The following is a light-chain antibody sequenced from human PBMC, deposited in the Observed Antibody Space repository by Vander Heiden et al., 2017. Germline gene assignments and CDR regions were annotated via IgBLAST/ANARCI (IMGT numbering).Light chain of an antibody. J-gene: IGLJ1*01. Sequence: QSVLTQQPAVSGAPGQRVTISCTGSSSNIGAGYDVQWYQQLPGTAPKLLFYCHSNRRSGVPDRFSGSKSGTTATLAITWLQAEDEADYYCQSYDGSRSVYVFGTGTKLTVL. CDR1: SSNIGAGYD. CDR2: CHS. CDR3: QSYDGSRSVYV. V-gene: IGLV1-40*01.